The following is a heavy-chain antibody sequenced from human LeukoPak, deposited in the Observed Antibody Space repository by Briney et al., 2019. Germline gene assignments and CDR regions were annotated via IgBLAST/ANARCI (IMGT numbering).Heavy chain of an antibody. V-gene: IGHV4-38-2*02. CDR3: ARRNSSSWAGYFDY. J-gene: IGHJ4*02. CDR2: IYHSGST. Sequence: SETLSLTCTVSGYSINNGYYWGWIRPPPGKGLEWIGSIYHSGSTYYKPSLKSRVTISVDTSKNQFSLKLSSVTAADTAVYYCARRNSSSWAGYFDYWGQGTLVTVSS. CDR1: GYSINNGYY. D-gene: IGHD6-13*01.